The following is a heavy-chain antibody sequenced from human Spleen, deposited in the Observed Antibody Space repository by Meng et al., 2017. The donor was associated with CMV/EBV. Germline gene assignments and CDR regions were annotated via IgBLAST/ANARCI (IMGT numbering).Heavy chain of an antibody. V-gene: IGHV5-51*01. Sequence: GESLKISCKASGYRFTNYWIGWVRQMPGKGLEWMGIIYPGDSDTRYSPSFQGQVTISADKSITTAYLQWSSLKASDTAMYYCAKQHGGSEFDSWGQGTLVTVSS. J-gene: IGHJ5*01. CDR2: IYPGDSDT. CDR3: AKQHGGSEFDS. D-gene: IGHD4-23*01. CDR1: GYRFTNYW.